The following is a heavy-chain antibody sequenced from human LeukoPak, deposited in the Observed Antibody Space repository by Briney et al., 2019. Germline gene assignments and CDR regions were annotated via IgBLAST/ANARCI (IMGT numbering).Heavy chain of an antibody. CDR1: GGTFSSYA. D-gene: IGHD6-19*01. CDR3: ARDNSLLIAVAGVY. CDR2: INPNSGDT. V-gene: IGHV1-2*06. J-gene: IGHJ4*02. Sequence: ASVKVSCKASGGTFSSYAISWVRQAPGQGLEWMGRINPNSGDTNYAQKFQGRVTLTRDTSISTAYMELSRLRSDDTAVYYCARDNSLLIAVAGVYWGQGTLVTVSS.